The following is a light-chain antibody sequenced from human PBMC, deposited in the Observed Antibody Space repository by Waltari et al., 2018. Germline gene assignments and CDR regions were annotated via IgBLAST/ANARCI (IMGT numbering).Light chain of an antibody. Sequence: QLVLTQSPSASASLGASVKPTCTLSSGHSSNIIAWLQQQPEKGPRYLMKVNSDGSHSKGDHIPVRFSGSSCGAERSLTISSVQSEDEADYYCQTGGHGTWVFGGGSTLTVL. CDR1: SGHSSNI. CDR2: VNSDGSH. V-gene: IGLV4-69*01. J-gene: IGLJ3*02. CDR3: QTGGHGTWV.